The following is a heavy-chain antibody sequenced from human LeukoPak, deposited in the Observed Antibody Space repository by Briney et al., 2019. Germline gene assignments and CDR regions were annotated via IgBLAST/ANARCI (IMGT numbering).Heavy chain of an antibody. Sequence: GGSLRLSCAASGFTFSSYSMNWVRQAPGKGLEWVSSISSSSSYIYYADSVKGRFTISRDNSKNTLFLQMNSLRAEDTAVYYCARRAGAYSHPYDYWGQGTLVTVSS. D-gene: IGHD4/OR15-4a*01. V-gene: IGHV3-21*04. CDR1: GFTFSSYS. CDR2: ISSSSSYI. CDR3: ARRAGAYSHPYDY. J-gene: IGHJ4*02.